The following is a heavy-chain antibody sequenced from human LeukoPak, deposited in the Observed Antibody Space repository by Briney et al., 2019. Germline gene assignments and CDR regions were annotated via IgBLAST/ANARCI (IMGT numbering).Heavy chain of an antibody. D-gene: IGHD3-22*01. CDR3: ARAGIWDYSDSSGYHNGAFDI. J-gene: IGHJ3*02. V-gene: IGHV3-7*03. Sequence: GGSLRLSCAASGFTFSSYWMSWVRQAPGKGLEWVANINQDGSEKYYVDSVKGRFTISRDNSKNTVYLQMSSLRSDDTAVYHCARAGIWDYSDSSGYHNGAFDIWGQGTMVTVSS. CDR1: GFTFSSYW. CDR2: INQDGSEK.